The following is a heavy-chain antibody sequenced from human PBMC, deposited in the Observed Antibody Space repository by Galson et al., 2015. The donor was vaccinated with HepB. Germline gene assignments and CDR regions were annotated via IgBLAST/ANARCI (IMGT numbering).Heavy chain of an antibody. D-gene: IGHD2-15*01. J-gene: IGHJ5*02. CDR1: GYTFTSYY. Sequence: SVKVSCKASGYTFTSYYMHWVRQAPGQGLEWMGIINPSGGSTSYAQKFQGRVTMTRDTPTSTVYMELSSLRSEDTAVYYCAAAKHCSGGSCYEPFDPWGQGTLVTVSS. V-gene: IGHV1-46*01. CDR2: INPSGGST. CDR3: AAAKHCSGGSCYEPFDP.